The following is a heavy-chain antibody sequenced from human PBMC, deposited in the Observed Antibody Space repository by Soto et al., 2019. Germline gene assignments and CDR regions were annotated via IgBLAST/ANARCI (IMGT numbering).Heavy chain of an antibody. CDR3: ARDGVEAGLYLDN. V-gene: IGHV3-7*01. CDR2: INQDGSEK. CDR1: GFTFRSYW. Sequence: EVQLVESGGGLVQPGGSLRLSCAASGFTFRSYWMSWVRQAPGKGLEWVANINQDGSEKYYVDSVKGRFTISRDNAKNSLFLQVNSLRDEDTAVYYCARDGVEAGLYLDNWGQGTQLTVSS. D-gene: IGHD3-3*01. J-gene: IGHJ4*02.